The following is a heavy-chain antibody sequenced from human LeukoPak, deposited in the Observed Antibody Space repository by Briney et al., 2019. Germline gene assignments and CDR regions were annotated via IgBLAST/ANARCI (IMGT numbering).Heavy chain of an antibody. CDR3: ARRAVDNSYYYYMDV. D-gene: IGHD6-19*01. CDR1: GGSISSHY. CDR2: IYYSGST. V-gene: IGHV4-59*11. J-gene: IGHJ6*03. Sequence: PSETLSLTCTVSGGSISSHYWSWIRQSPGKGLEWIGYIYYSGSTNYNPSLKSRVTISVDTSKNQFSLKLSSVTAADTAVYYCARRAVDNSYYYYMDVWGKGTTVTVSS.